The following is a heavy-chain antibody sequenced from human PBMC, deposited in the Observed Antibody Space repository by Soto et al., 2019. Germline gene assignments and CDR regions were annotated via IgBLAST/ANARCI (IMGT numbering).Heavy chain of an antibody. Sequence: EELLLESGGALVLPGGSLRLSCTASGFPFSNYAMTWVRQAPGKGLEWVSTIRGNGDKTYYADSVKGRFTISRDNSKSTLYLQMSSLSAEDAAVYYCARAVVTAVFGLWSPGTLVTVSS. CDR1: GFPFSNYA. V-gene: IGHV3-23*01. J-gene: IGHJ5*02. CDR2: IRGNGDKT. D-gene: IGHD2-21*02. CDR3: ARAVVTAVFGL.